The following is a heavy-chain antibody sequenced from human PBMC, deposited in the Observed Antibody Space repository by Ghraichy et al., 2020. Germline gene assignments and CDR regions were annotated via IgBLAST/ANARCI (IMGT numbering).Heavy chain of an antibody. CDR2: INHSGST. D-gene: IGHD3-10*01. J-gene: IGHJ4*02. CDR1: GGSFSGYY. CDR3: ARQVPYYYGSGSEIDY. V-gene: IGHV4-34*01. Sequence: SETLSLTCAVYGGSFSGYYWSWIRQPPGKGLEWIGEINHSGSTNYNPSLKSRVTISVDTSKNQFSLKLSSVTAADTAVYYCARQVPYYYGSGSEIDYWGQGTLVTVSS.